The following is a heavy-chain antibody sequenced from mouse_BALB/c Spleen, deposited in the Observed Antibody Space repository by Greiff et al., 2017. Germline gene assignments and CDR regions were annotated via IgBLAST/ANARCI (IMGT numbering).Heavy chain of an antibody. CDR1: GYSITSDYA. CDR3: ARAHYYGYGDY. J-gene: IGHJ4*01. D-gene: IGHD1-2*01. Sequence: EVHLVESGPGLVKPSQSLSLTCTVTGYSITSDYAWNWIRQFPGNKLEWMGYISYSGSTSYNPSLKSRISITRDTSKNQFFLQLNSVTTEDTATYYCARAHYYGYGDYWGQGTSVTVSS. CDR2: ISYSGST. V-gene: IGHV3-2*02.